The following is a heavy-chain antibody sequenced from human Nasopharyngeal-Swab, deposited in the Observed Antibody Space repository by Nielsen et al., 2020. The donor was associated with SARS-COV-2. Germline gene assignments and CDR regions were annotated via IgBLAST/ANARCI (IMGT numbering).Heavy chain of an antibody. Sequence: GGSLRLSCAASGFTFSSYWMSWVRQAPGRGLGWVANIKQDGSEKYYVDSVKGRFTISRDDAKSSLYLQMNSLRAEDTAVYYCARDCYGFSTTCNLLDYWGQGTLVTVSS. CDR3: ARDCYGFSTTCNLLDY. J-gene: IGHJ4*02. CDR2: IKQDGSEK. D-gene: IGHD2/OR15-2a*01. CDR1: GFTFSSYW. V-gene: IGHV3-7*01.